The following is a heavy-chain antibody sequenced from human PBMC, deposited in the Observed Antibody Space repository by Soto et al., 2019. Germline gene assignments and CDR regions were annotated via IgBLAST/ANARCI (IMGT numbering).Heavy chain of an antibody. V-gene: IGHV3-23*04. J-gene: IGHJ3*02. Sequence: EVQLVESGGGLVQPGGSLRLSCAASGFTFSSYAMSWVRQAPGKRLEWLSVISGSGGSTYYADSVKGRFTISRDNPKNTLFLQMNSLRAEDTAVYYCAKTYSSGWYGGDAFDIWGQGTMVTVSS. D-gene: IGHD6-19*01. CDR3: AKTYSSGWYGGDAFDI. CDR1: GFTFSSYA. CDR2: ISGSGGST.